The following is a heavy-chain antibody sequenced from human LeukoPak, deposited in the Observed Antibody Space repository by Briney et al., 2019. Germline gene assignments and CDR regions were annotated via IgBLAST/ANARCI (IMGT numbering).Heavy chain of an antibody. J-gene: IGHJ4*02. CDR1: GYTFTGYY. CDR3: ARWQYSSGYYVDY. Sequence: ALVKVSCKASGYTFTGYYMHWVRQAPGQGLEWMGWINPNSGGTNYAQKFQDRVTMTRDTSISTAYMELSRLRSDDTAVYYCARWQYSSGYYVDYWGQGTLVTVSS. D-gene: IGHD3-22*01. V-gene: IGHV1-2*02. CDR2: INPNSGGT.